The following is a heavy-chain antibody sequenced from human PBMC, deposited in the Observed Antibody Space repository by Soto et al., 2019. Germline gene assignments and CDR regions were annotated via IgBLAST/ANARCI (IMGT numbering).Heavy chain of an antibody. V-gene: IGHV1-69*08. CDR1: GGTFSSYT. CDR3: AIDGFIGVQKRMNY. J-gene: IGHJ4*02. CDR2: IIPILGIA. D-gene: IGHD3-3*01. Sequence: QVQLVQSGAEVKKPGSSVKVSCKASGGTFSSYTISWVRQAPGQGHEWMGRIIPILGIANYAQKFQGRVKITADKSTITAYVELSSLRSEDTAVYYCAIDGFIGVQKRMNYWGQGTLVTVSS.